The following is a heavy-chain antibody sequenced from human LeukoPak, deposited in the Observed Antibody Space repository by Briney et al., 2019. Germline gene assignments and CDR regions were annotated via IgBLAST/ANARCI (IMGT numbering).Heavy chain of an antibody. CDR3: ATDRGWRTSGYYHYYFEY. D-gene: IGHD3-3*01. CDR1: GFIFTHYF. Sequence: PGGSLRLSCAASGFIFTHYFMNWVRQAPGKGLEWVASIKHDGSEKYYVDSVRGRFTISRDNTMNSLYLQMSSLRAEDTAVYYCATDRGWRTSGYYHYYFEYWGQGTLVTFSS. V-gene: IGHV3-7*01. CDR2: IKHDGSEK. J-gene: IGHJ4*02.